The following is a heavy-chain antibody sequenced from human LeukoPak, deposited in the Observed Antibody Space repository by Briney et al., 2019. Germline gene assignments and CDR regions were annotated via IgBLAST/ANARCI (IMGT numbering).Heavy chain of an antibody. J-gene: IGHJ5*02. CDR3: ARHVREVAGIWGFDP. CDR1: GGSISSYY. V-gene: IGHV4-59*08. Sequence: SETLSLTCTVSGGSISSYYWSWIRQPPGKGLEWIGYIYYSGSTNYNPSLKSRVTISVDTSKNQFSLKLSSVTAADTAVYYCARHVREVAGIWGFDPWGQGTLVTVSS. CDR2: IYYSGST. D-gene: IGHD6-19*01.